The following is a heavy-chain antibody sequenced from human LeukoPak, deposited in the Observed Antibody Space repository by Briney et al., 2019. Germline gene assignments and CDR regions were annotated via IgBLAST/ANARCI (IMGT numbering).Heavy chain of an antibody. CDR2: IYYSGST. D-gene: IGHD5-18*01. Sequence: SETLSLTCTVSGGSISSSSYYWSWIRQPPGKGLEWIGYIYYSGSTNYNPSLKSRVTISEDMSKNQFSLKLSSVTAADTAVYYCARDLYTAMDYWGQGTLVTVSS. CDR3: ARDLYTAMDY. V-gene: IGHV4-61*01. CDR1: GGSISSSSYY. J-gene: IGHJ4*02.